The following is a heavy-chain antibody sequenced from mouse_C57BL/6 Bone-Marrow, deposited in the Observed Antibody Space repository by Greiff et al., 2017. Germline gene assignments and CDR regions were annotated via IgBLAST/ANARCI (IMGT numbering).Heavy chain of an antibody. Sequence: EVHLVESGGDLVKPGGSLKLSCAASGFTFSSYGMSWVRQTPDKRLEWVATISSGGSYTYYPDSVKGRFTISRDNAKNTLYLQMSSLKSEDTAMXYCARRGFITTVVAPFDYWGQGTTLTVSS. D-gene: IGHD1-1*01. CDR3: ARRGFITTVVAPFDY. CDR1: GFTFSSYG. CDR2: ISSGGSYT. J-gene: IGHJ2*01. V-gene: IGHV5-6*01.